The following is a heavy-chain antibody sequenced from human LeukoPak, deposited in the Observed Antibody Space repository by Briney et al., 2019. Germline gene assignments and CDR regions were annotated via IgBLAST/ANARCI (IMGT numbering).Heavy chain of an antibody. CDR3: ATSSGSPP. CDR1: GFTFSSYA. CDR2: ISYDGSNK. D-gene: IGHD1-26*01. V-gene: IGHV3-30*04. Sequence: GGSLRLSCAASGFTFSSYAMHWVRQAPGKGLEWVAVISYDGSNKYYADSVKGRFTISRDDSKNTLYLQMNSLRAEDTAVYYCATSSGSPPWGQGTMVTVSS. J-gene: IGHJ3*01.